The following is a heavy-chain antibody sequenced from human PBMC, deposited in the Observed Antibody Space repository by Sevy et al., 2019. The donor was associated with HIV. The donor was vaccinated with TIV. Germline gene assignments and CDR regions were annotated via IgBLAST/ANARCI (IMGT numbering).Heavy chain of an antibody. CDR2: ISWNSGSI. D-gene: IGHD4-17*01. CDR3: AKLYGDYGNIDY. Sequence: GGCLRLSCAASGFTFDDYAMHWVRQAPGKGLEWVSGISWNSGSIGYADSVKGRFTISRDNAKNSLYLQMNSLRAEDTALYYCAKLYGDYGNIDYWGQGTLVTVSS. V-gene: IGHV3-9*01. CDR1: GFTFDDYA. J-gene: IGHJ4*02.